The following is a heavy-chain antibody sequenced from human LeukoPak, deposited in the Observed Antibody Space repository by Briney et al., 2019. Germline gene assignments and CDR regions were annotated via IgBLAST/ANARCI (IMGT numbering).Heavy chain of an antibody. CDR2: INHSGST. CDR3: ARGRITMTP. D-gene: IGHD3-22*01. J-gene: IGHJ5*02. Sequence: SETLSLTCAVYGGSFSGYYWSWIRQPPGKGLEWIGEINHSGSTNYNPSLTSRVTISVDTSKNQFSLKLSSVTAADTAVYYCARGRITMTPWGQGTLVTVSS. V-gene: IGHV4-34*01. CDR1: GGSFSGYY.